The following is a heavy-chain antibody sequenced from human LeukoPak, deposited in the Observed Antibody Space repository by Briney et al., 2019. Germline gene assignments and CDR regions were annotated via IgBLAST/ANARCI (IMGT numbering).Heavy chain of an antibody. CDR1: GITFSSYA. D-gene: IGHD1-26*01. V-gene: IGHV3-23*01. J-gene: IGHJ2*01. Sequence: GGSLRLSCAASGITFSSYAMSWVRQAAGKGLEWVSAISDSGGSTYYADSVKGRFTISRDNSKNTLYLQMNSLRAEDTAVYYCAKNLLGSESFSWHFDLWGRGTLVTVSS. CDR3: AKNLLGSESFSWHFDL. CDR2: ISDSGGST.